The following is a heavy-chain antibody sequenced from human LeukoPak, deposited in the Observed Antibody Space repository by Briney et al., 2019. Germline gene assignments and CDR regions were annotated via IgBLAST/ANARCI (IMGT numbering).Heavy chain of an antibody. CDR2: INHSGST. D-gene: IGHD5-12*01. CDR1: GGSFSGYY. Sequence: PSETLSLTCAVYGGSFSGYYWSWIRQPPGKGLEWIGEINHSGSTNYNPSLKSRVTISVDTSRNQVSLNLSSVTAADTALYYCARHAGYTGGAFDIWGQGTMVTVSS. V-gene: IGHV4-34*01. CDR3: ARHAGYTGGAFDI. J-gene: IGHJ3*02.